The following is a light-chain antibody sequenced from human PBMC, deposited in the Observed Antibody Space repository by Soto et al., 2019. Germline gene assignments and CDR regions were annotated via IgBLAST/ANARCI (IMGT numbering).Light chain of an antibody. V-gene: IGKV3D-20*02. CDR1: ESVNNNY. J-gene: IGKJ5*01. Sequence: EIVLTQSPGTLSLSPGERATLACRVSESVNNNYLSWYQQKPGQAPRLLIYGASSRATGIPDRFSGSGSGTDFTLTISRLEPEDFAVYYCQQRSNWPLTFGQGIRLEI. CDR3: QQRSNWPLT. CDR2: GAS.